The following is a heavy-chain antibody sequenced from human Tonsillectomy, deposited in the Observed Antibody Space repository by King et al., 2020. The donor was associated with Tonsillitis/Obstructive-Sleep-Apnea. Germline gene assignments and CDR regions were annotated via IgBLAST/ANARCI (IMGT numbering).Heavy chain of an antibody. CDR3: ARGSVLYYSMDV. Sequence: VQLQQGGAGLLKPSETLSLTCAVDGASVSGYYWSWIRQPPGKGLEWIGEINHSGSTNYNPSLKSRVTIPVDTSKNQFSLKLSSVTAAGTAVYYCARGSVLYYSMDVWGKGTTVTVSS. CDR1: GASVSGYY. D-gene: IGHD1-1*01. CDR2: INHSGST. J-gene: IGHJ6*03. V-gene: IGHV4-34*01.